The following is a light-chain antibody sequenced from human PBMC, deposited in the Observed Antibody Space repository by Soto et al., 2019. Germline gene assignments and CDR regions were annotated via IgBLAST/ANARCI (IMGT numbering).Light chain of an antibody. CDR3: QPYNNWPLT. V-gene: IGKV3-15*01. J-gene: IGKJ4*01. CDR1: QTVSSN. Sequence: EIVMTQSPATLSLSPGERATLSCRASQTVSSNLAWYQHKPGQTPRLLIYDTSTRATGVPTRFSGSRSGAEFTLTINSLQSEDFAVYYCQPYNNWPLTFGGGTKVDI. CDR2: DTS.